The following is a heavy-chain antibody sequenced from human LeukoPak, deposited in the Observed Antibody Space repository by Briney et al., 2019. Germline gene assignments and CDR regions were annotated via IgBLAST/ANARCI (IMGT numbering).Heavy chain of an antibody. J-gene: IGHJ4*02. CDR2: ISGSGGST. D-gene: IGHD6-13*01. CDR1: GFTFSSYA. V-gene: IGHV3-23*01. CDR3: AKGPYSSSWLSFDY. Sequence: GGSLRLSCAASGFTFSSYAMSWVRQAPGKGLEWVSAISGSGGSTYYADSVKGRFTIFRDNSKNTLYLQMNSLRAEDTAVYYCAKGPYSSSWLSFDYWGQGTLVTVSS.